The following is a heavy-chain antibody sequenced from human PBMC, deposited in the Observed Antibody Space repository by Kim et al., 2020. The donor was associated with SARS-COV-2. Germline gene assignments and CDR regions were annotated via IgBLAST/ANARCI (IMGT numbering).Heavy chain of an antibody. D-gene: IGHD3-10*01. V-gene: IGHV3-30*04. CDR1: GFTFSAFS. CDR3: AREPIGVRGAQDF. CDR2: ISHDGGIK. J-gene: IGHJ4*02. Sequence: GGSLRLSCEVSGFTFSAFSLHWVRQAPGKGLEWLTVISHDGGIKFYADSVRGRFTISRDNSQNTLYLEMNSLRDEDTAMYYCAREPIGVRGAQDFWGQGT.